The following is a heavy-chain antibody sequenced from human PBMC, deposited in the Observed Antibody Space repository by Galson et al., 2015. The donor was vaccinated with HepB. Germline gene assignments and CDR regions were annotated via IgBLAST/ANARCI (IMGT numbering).Heavy chain of an antibody. V-gene: IGHV3-30*04. D-gene: IGHD4-17*01. CDR1: GFTFRTFA. CDR2: ISYDGRNQ. J-gene: IGHJ4*02. CDR3: ARVADADYGDHTHFDS. Sequence: SLRLSCAATGFTFRTFAMHWVRQAPGKGLVWVAVISYDGRNQYYADSVKGRFTISRDNAKNSLFLQINGLRAEDTAVYYCARVADADYGDHTHFDSWGQGTLATVSA.